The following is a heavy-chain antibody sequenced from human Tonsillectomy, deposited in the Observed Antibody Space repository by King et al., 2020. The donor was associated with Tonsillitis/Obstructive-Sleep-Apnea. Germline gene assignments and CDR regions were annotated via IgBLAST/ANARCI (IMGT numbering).Heavy chain of an antibody. CDR3: ARSELVVVPAAGNYYYYMDV. Sequence: VQLQQWGAGLLKPSETLSLTCAVNGGSFSAYYWSWIRQPPGKGLEWIGEINHSGSTNYNPSLKSRVTISVDTSKNQFSLKLSSVTAADTAVYYCARSELVVVPAAGNYYYYMDVWGKGTTVTVSS. CDR1: GGSFSAYY. J-gene: IGHJ6*03. CDR2: INHSGST. V-gene: IGHV4-34*01. D-gene: IGHD2-2*01.